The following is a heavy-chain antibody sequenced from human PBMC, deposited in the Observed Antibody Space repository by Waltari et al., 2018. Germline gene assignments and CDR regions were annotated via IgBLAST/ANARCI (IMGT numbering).Heavy chain of an antibody. CDR1: GYRFTSYG. CDR3: ARDACGFVDF. V-gene: IGHV1-18*01. J-gene: IGHJ4*02. CDR2: INTYDGNT. D-gene: IGHD2-15*01. Sequence: QVHLVQSGTEVKQPGASVKVSCKASGYRFTSYGITWVRQDSGRGLEWMGWINTYDGNTNYGQELHGRLTMTTDTITTTAYMELRGLSADDTALYFCARDACGFVDFWGQGTLVTASS.